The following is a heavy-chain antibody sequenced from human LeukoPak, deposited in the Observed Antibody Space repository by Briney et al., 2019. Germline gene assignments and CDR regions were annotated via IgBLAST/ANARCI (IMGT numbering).Heavy chain of an antibody. D-gene: IGHD3-10*01. V-gene: IGHV3-20*04. CDR2: INWNGGST. CDR3: TRARGAGPGAHFDY. J-gene: IGHJ4*02. Sequence: PGGSLRLSCAASGFTFDDYGMSWVRQAPGKGLEWVSGINWNGGSTGYADSVKGRFPISRDNAKNSLFLQMNSLRAEDTAVYYCTRARGAGPGAHFDYWGQGTLVTVSS. CDR1: GFTFDDYG.